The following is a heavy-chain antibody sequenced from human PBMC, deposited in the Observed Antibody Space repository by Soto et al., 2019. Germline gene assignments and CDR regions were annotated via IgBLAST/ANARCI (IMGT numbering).Heavy chain of an antibody. V-gene: IGHV3-15*01. CDR3: TTGPEATTDLWGSSPFDY. J-gene: IGHJ4*02. CDR2: IKSKTDGGTT. D-gene: IGHD5-12*01. CDR1: GFTFSNAG. Sequence: PGGSLRFSCAASGFTFSNAGRSWVRQAPGKGLEWVGRIKSKTDGGTTDYAAPVKGRFTISRDDSKNTLYLQMNSLKTEDTAVYYCTTGPEATTDLWGSSPFDYWGQGTLVTVSS.